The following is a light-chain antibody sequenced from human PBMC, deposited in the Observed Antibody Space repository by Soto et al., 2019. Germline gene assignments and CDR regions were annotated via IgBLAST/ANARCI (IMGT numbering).Light chain of an antibody. V-gene: IGLV2-14*01. Sequence: QSALTQPASVSGSPGPSITISCTGTSSDVGGYNYVSWYQQHPGKAPKLMIYDVSNRPSGVSNRFSGSKSGNTASLTISGLQAEDESDYYCISYTSSSTLGVFGTGTQLTVL. J-gene: IGLJ1*01. CDR1: SSDVGGYNY. CDR2: DVS. CDR3: ISYTSSSTLGV.